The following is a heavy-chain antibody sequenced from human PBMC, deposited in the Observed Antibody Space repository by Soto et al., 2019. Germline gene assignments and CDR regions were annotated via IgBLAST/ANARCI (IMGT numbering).Heavy chain of an antibody. J-gene: IGHJ4*02. CDR1: VGSVSSGIYY. D-gene: IGHD2-2*01. CDR2: IYYSGST. Sequence: SETLSLTCTVSVGSVSSGIYYWRWIRQPPGKGLEWIGYIYYSGSTKYNPSLKGRFTISRDNSRNTLYLQMNSLRVEDTAVYYCAKTPYQMGYYLDYWGQGTMVTVSS. V-gene: IGHV4-61*01. CDR3: AKTPYQMGYYLDY.